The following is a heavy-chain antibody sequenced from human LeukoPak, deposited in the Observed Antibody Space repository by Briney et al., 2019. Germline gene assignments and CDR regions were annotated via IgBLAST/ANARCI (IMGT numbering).Heavy chain of an antibody. Sequence: SETLSLTCTVSGGSISSYYWSWIRQPPGKGLEWIGYIYYSGSTYYNPSLKSRVTISADTSKNEFSLKLNSVTAADTAVYYCASRKLGNDYWGQGTLVTVSS. CDR1: GGSISSYY. D-gene: IGHD7-27*01. V-gene: IGHV4-59*01. CDR3: ASRKLGNDY. J-gene: IGHJ4*02. CDR2: IYYSGST.